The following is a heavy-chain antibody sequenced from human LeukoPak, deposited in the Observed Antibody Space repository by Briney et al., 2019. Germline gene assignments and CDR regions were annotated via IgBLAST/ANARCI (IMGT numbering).Heavy chain of an antibody. V-gene: IGHV3-30*01. D-gene: IGHD3-10*01. CDR1: GFTFISHP. CDR3: VRGRAVSGSEEGDY. Sequence: GGSLRLSCAASGFTFISHPMDWLRQAPGKGLEWVAVMSYDGGQKYYPDSVKGRFTISRDISKNTLYLQMNSLRPEDTAVYYCVRGRAVSGSEEGDYWGQGALVIVSP. CDR2: MSYDGGQK. J-gene: IGHJ4*02.